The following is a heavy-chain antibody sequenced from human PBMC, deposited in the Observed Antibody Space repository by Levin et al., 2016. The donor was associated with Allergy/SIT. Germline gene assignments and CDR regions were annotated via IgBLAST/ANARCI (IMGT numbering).Heavy chain of an antibody. CDR3: ARDGADGYNRRPFAY. CDR2: ISSSSSTI. Sequence: VRQAPGKGLEWVSYISSSSSTIYYADSVKGRFTISRDNAKNSLYLQMNSLRAEDTAVYYCARDGADGYNRRPFAYWGQGTLVTVSS. J-gene: IGHJ4*02. V-gene: IGHV3-48*01. D-gene: IGHD5-24*01.